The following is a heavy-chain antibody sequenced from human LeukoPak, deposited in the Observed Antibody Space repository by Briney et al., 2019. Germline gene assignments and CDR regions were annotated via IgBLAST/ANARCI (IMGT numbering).Heavy chain of an antibody. J-gene: IGHJ4*02. CDR2: INHSGST. CDR1: GGSFSGYY. D-gene: IGHD3-16*01. Sequence: PSETLSLTCAVYGGSFSGYYWSWIRQPPGKGLEWIGEINHSGSTNYNPSLKSRVTISVDTSKNQFSLKLSSVTAADTAVYYCARRGGSITDYWGQGTLVTVSS. CDR3: ARRGGSITDY. V-gene: IGHV4-34*01.